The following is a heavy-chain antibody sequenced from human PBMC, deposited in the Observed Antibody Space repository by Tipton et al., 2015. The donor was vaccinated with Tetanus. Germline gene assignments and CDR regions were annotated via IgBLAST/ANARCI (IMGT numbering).Heavy chain of an antibody. V-gene: IGHV4-34*01. CDR1: GGSFSGYY. Sequence: LRLSCAVYGGSFSGYYWSWIRQPPGKGLEWIGEINHSGSTNYNPSLKSRVTISVDTSKNQFSLKLSSVTAADTAVYYCARGSMVRGVMHWGQGTLVTVSS. D-gene: IGHD3-10*01. J-gene: IGHJ4*02. CDR2: INHSGST. CDR3: ARGSMVRGVMH.